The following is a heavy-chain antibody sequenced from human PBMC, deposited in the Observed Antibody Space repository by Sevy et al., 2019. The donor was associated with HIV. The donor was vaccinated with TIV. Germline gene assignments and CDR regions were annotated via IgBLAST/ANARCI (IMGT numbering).Heavy chain of an antibody. CDR3: AAGGSSGYRFDY. CDR2: IVVGSGNT. J-gene: IGHJ4*02. V-gene: IGHV1-58*01. CDR1: GFTFTSSA. Sequence: ASVKVSCKASGFTFTSSAVQWVRQARGQRLEWIGWIVVGSGNTNYAKKFQERVTITRDMSTSTAYMELSSLRSEDTAVYYCAAGGSSGYRFDYWGQGTLVTVSS. D-gene: IGHD3-22*01.